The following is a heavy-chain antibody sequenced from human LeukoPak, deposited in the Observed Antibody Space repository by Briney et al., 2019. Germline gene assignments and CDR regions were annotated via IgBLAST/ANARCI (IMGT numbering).Heavy chain of an antibody. D-gene: IGHD3-10*01. J-gene: IGHJ4*02. CDR2: ISPNNGAT. CDR1: GYTFTGYQ. Sequence: ASVKVSCKASGYTFTGYQIHWVRQAPGQGLEWMGWISPNNGATNYAQEFQGRVTMTSDTSIGTAYMELSRLKSDDTAVCYCARDYYGSGTYSTDCWGQGTLVTVSS. CDR3: ARDYYGSGTYSTDC. V-gene: IGHV1-2*02.